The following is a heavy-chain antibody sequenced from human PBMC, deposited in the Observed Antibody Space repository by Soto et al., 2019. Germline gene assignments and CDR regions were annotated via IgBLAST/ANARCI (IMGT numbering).Heavy chain of an antibody. D-gene: IGHD6-13*01. CDR2: IHHSGNT. Sequence: SETLSLTCTVSGGSITNYYWSWIRQPPGKGLEWIGYIHHSGNTKCNPSLESRLTISVDTSKNQFSLKLSSVTAADTAVYYCARSGIAAADWNFDYWGQGTLVTVSS. V-gene: IGHV4-59*01. CDR3: ARSGIAAADWNFDY. CDR1: GGSITNYY. J-gene: IGHJ4*02.